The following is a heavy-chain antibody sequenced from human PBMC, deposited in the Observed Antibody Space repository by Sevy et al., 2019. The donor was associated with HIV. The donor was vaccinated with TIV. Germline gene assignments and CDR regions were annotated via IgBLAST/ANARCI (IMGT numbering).Heavy chain of an antibody. CDR2: INHSGST. V-gene: IGHV4-34*01. Sequence: SETLSLTCAVYGGSFSGYYWSWIRQPPGKGLEWIGEINHSGSTNYNPSLKSRVTISVDTSKNQFSLKLSSVTAADTAVYYCARPGVGAIDYFDYWGQGTLVTVSS. CDR3: ARPGVGAIDYFDY. CDR1: GGSFSGYY. J-gene: IGHJ4*02. D-gene: IGHD1-26*01.